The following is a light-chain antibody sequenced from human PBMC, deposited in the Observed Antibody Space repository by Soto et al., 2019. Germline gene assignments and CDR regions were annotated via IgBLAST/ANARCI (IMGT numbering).Light chain of an antibody. J-gene: IGKJ4*01. V-gene: IGKV3-11*01. CDR2: DVS. Sequence: EIVLTQSPATLSLSPGERATLSCWASQSVSNSLAWYQQRPGQSPRLLIYDVSTRATGIPARFGGSGSGTDFTLTISSLETEDFATYYCQQANSFPLTFGGGTKVEIK. CDR1: QSVSNS. CDR3: QQANSFPLT.